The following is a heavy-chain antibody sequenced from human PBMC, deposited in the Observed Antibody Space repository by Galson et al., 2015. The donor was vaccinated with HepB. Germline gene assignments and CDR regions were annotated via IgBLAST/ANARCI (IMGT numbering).Heavy chain of an antibody. V-gene: IGHV4-59*01. CDR2: IYYSGST. J-gene: IGHJ4*02. CDR1: GGSISSYY. Sequence: SETLSLTCTVSGGSISSYYWSWIRQPPGKGLEWIGYIYYSGSTNYNPSLKSRVTISVDTSKNQFSLKLSSVTAADTAVYYCARGYGGSGWYAAFDYWGQGTLVTVSS. D-gene: IGHD6-19*01. CDR3: ARGYGGSGWYAAFDY.